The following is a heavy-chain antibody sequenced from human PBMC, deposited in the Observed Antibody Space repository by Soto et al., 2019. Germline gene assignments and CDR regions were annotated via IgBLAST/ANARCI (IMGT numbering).Heavy chain of an antibody. J-gene: IGHJ5*02. V-gene: IGHV4-30-4*01. CDR1: GGSISSGDYY. CDR3: AREAVVVAAYGNWFDP. Sequence: SETLSLTCTVSGGSISSGDYYWSWIRQPPGKGLEWIGYIYYSGSTYYNPSLKSRVTISVDTSKNQFSLKLSSVTAADTAAYYCAREAVVVAAYGNWFDPLGQGTLVTVSS. CDR2: IYYSGST. D-gene: IGHD2-15*01.